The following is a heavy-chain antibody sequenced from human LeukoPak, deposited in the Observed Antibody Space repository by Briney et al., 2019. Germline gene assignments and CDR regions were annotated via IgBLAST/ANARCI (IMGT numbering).Heavy chain of an antibody. CDR2: IYYSGST. CDR1: GGSISSGDYY. CDR3: ARDVHCSSTSCYLHNWFDP. D-gene: IGHD2-2*01. J-gene: IGHJ5*02. Sequence: SQTLSLTCTVSGGSISSGDYYWSWIRQPPGKGLEWIGYIYYSGSTYYNPSLKSRVTISVDTSKNPFSLKLSSVAAADTAVYYCARDVHCSSTSCYLHNWFDPWGQGTLVTVSS. V-gene: IGHV4-30-4*08.